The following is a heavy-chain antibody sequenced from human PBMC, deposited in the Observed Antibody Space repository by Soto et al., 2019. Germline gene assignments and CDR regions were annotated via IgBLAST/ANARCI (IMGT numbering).Heavy chain of an antibody. CDR1: GFTFSSYA. CDR3: AKVNDILTGYLGY. CDR2: ISGSGGST. Sequence: GGSLRLSCAASGFTFSSYAMSWVRQAPGKGLEWVSAISGSGGSTYYADSVKGRFTIARDNSKNTLYLQMNSLRAEDTAVYYCAKVNDILTGYLGYWGQGTLVTVSS. V-gene: IGHV3-23*01. D-gene: IGHD3-9*01. J-gene: IGHJ4*02.